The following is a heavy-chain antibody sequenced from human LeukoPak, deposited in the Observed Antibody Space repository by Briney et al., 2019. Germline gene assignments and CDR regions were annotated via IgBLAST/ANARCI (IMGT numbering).Heavy chain of an antibody. CDR1: GGTFSSYA. CDR3: ARVPLRDGYNYAY. CDR2: IIPILGIA. V-gene: IGHV1-69*04. D-gene: IGHD5-24*01. J-gene: IGHJ4*02. Sequence: LAASVKVSCKASGGTFSSYAISWVRQAPGQGLEWMGRIIPILGIANYAQKFQGRVTITADKSTSTAYMELSSLGSEDTAVYYCARVPLRDGYNYAYWGQGTLVTVSS.